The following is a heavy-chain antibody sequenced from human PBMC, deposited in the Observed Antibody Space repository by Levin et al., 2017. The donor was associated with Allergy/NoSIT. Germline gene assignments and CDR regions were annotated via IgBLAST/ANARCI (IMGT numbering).Heavy chain of an antibody. CDR3: ARNYGGNSAWYFDL. J-gene: IGHJ2*01. CDR2: IYRGDTT. CDR1: GFSVSSHY. Sequence: GESLKISCAASGFSVSSHYMSWVRQAPGKGLEWVSVIYRGDTTYYADSVKGRFTISRDNSKNTLYRQMNTLRADDTAVYYCARNYGGNSAWYFDLWGRGTLVIVSS. D-gene: IGHD4-23*01. V-gene: IGHV3-53*01.